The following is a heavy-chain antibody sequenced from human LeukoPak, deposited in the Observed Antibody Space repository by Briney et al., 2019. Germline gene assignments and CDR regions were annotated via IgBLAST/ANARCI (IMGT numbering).Heavy chain of an antibody. V-gene: IGHV3-21*01. CDR2: ISSSSNYI. J-gene: IGHJ4*02. CDR3: VRSQGGYYYDSSGYYQGPLDY. CDR1: GFTLGTHC. Sequence: PGGSLRLSCAASGFTLGTHCMTWVRQAPGKGLEWVSSISSSSNYIHYADSVKGRFTISRDNAENSLYLQMNGLRAEDTAMYYCVRSQGGYYYDSSGYYQGPLDYWGQGTLVTVSP. D-gene: IGHD3-22*01.